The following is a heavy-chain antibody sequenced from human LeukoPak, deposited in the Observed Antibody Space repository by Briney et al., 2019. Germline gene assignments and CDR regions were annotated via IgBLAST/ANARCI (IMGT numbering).Heavy chain of an antibody. CDR1: VFTFSIYA. CDR3: AKRGSYHSGNSGYFLTN. J-gene: IGHJ4*02. Sequence: PGGSLRHSCAASVFTFSIYAMSWVRQAPGKGLEWASAITGSRGSTYYADTVKGRFTISRDNSKNTLHLQMSSVRAEDTAVYYCAKRGSYHSGNSGYFLTNWGQGTLVIGSS. V-gene: IGHV3-23*01. CDR2: ITGSRGST. D-gene: IGHD3-22*01.